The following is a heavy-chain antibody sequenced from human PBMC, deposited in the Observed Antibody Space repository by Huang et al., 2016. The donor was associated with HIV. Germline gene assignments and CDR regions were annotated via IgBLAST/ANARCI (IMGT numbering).Heavy chain of an antibody. V-gene: IGHV1-24*01. CDR3: ATSTPDVGAGVLRSAFDI. CDR1: GYTVSELS. CDR2: VGPGEGET. J-gene: IGHJ3*02. D-gene: IGHD2-15*01. Sequence: QVQLVESGAELKKPGASVRVSCKVSGYTVSELSLHWVRQAPEKGLEWMGGVGPGEGETTYAQGLQGRVTMTEDPATDTAYMELSSLRPEDTAVYYCATSTPDVGAGVLRSAFDIWGQGTMVTVSS.